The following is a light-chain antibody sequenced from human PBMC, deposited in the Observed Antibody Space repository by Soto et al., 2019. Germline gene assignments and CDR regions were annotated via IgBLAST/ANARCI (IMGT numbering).Light chain of an antibody. CDR2: GAS. Sequence: EIVLTQSPGTLSLSPGERATLSCRASQSVSSSYLAWYQQKPGQAPRLLIYGASSRATGIPDRFSGSGSGTGFTLTISRLAPEDFAVYSCQQYGSSPTFGGGTKVEIK. CDR1: QSVSSSY. J-gene: IGKJ4*01. CDR3: QQYGSSPT. V-gene: IGKV3-20*01.